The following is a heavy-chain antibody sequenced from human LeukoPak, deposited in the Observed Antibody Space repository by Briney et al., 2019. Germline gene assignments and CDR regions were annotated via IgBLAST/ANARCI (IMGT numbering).Heavy chain of an antibody. V-gene: IGHV3-21*01. CDR3: ARVSGQYDSSAVDY. Sequence: GGSLRLSCAPSGFTFSSYSMTWVRQAPGKGLDWVSSISTTSKYIYYSNSAKGRFTISRDNAKNTLYLQMNSLRAEDTAVYYCARVSGQYDSSAVDYWGQGTLVTVSS. CDR2: ISTTSKYI. CDR1: GFTFSSYS. J-gene: IGHJ4*02. D-gene: IGHD3-22*01.